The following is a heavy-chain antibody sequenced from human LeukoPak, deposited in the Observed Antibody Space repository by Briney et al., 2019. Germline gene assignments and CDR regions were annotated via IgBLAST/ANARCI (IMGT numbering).Heavy chain of an antibody. J-gene: IGHJ4*02. CDR3: ARVVGNYVWGSYRPEGCFDS. CDR1: GYTFTSYA. CDR2: INVYNGNT. Sequence: AAVKVSCKASGYTFTSYAISWVRQAPGQGPEWMGWINVYNGNTNYAQKLQGRVTMPTDTSTSTAYMELRSLRSDDTAVYYCARVVGNYVWGSYRPEGCFDSWGQGTLVTVSS. D-gene: IGHD3-16*02. V-gene: IGHV1-18*01.